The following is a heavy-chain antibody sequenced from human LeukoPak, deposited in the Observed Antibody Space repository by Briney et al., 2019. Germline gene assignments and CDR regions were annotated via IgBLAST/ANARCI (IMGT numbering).Heavy chain of an antibody. J-gene: IGHJ4*02. CDR2: IVVGSGNT. CDR1: GFTFTSSA. CDR3: AAVDSSSSAYQLDY. Sequence: SVKVSCKASGFTFTSSAVQWVRQARGQRLEWIGWIVVGSGNTNYAQKFQERVTITRDMSTSTAYMELSSLRSEDTAVYYCAAVDSSSSAYQLDYWGQGTLVTVSS. D-gene: IGHD6-6*01. V-gene: IGHV1-58*01.